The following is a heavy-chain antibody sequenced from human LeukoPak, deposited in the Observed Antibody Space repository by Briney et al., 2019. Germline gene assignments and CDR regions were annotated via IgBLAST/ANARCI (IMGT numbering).Heavy chain of an antibody. CDR2: INPSGGST. J-gene: IGHJ6*03. D-gene: IGHD6-13*01. CDR3: ARGSVGGGIAAAGTDYYYYMDV. Sequence: ASVKVSCKASGYTFTSYYMHWVRQAPGQGLEWMGIINPSGGSTSYAQKFQGRVTMTRDMSTSTVYMELGSLRSEDTAVYYCARGSVGGGIAAAGTDYYYYMDVWGKGTTVTVSS. CDR1: GYTFTSYY. V-gene: IGHV1-46*01.